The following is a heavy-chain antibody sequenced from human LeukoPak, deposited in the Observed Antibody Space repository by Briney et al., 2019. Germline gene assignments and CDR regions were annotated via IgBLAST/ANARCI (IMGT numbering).Heavy chain of an antibody. D-gene: IGHD5-18*01. V-gene: IGHV3-21*01. CDR1: GFTFSSYS. CDR2: ISSSSSYI. Sequence: GGSLRLSCAASGFTFSSYSMNWVRQAPGKGLECVSSISSSSSYIYYADSVKGRFTISRDNAKNSLYLQMNSLRAEDTAVYYCAKDEYSYGYAFDYWGQGTLVTVSS. CDR3: AKDEYSYGYAFDY. J-gene: IGHJ4*02.